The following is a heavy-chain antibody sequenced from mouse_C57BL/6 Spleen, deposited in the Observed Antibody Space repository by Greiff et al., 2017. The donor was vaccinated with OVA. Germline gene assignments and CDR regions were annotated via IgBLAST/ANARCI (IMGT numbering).Heavy chain of an antibody. CDR2: IDPADSST. Sequence: VQLQQPGAELVKPGASVKLSCTASGYTFTSYWMHWVHQTPGQGLEWIGVIDPADSSTNYTEKVKGKATFTGDTSSSTAYMQISSLTSEDAAMYYCARSGSSYDDAFDYWGQGTSVTVSS. V-gene: IGHV1-59*01. CDR1: GYTFTSYW. J-gene: IGHJ4*01. CDR3: ARSGSSYDDAFDY. D-gene: IGHD1-1*01.